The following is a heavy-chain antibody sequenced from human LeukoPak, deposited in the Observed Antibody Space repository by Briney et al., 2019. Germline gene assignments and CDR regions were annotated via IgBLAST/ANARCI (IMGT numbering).Heavy chain of an antibody. V-gene: IGHV3-23*01. CDR3: AKARGATVNDPVDT. CDR2: FGGAGRAST. Sequence: PGGSLRLSCAASGFTFSFYAMTWVRQAPGKGLEWVSSFGGAGRASTWHSDSAKGRFTISRDDSKNTLYLQMSSLRAEDTAVYHCAKARGATVNDPVDTWGQGTLVTVSS. CDR1: GFTFSFYA. D-gene: IGHD1-1*01. J-gene: IGHJ5*02.